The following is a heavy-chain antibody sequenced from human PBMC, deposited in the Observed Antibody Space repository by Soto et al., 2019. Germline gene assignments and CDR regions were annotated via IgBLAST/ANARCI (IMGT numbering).Heavy chain of an antibody. CDR1: GFTFSSYG. J-gene: IGHJ6*02. CDR3: ATKYCSGGSCYEGGYYYYYGMDV. CDR2: ISYDGSNK. V-gene: IGHV3-30*03. D-gene: IGHD2-15*01. Sequence: QVQLVESGGGVVQPGRSLRLSCAASGFTFSSYGMHWVRQAPGKGLEWVAVISYDGSNKYYADSVKGRFTISRDNSKNTLYLQMNSLRAEDTAVYYCATKYCSGGSCYEGGYYYYYGMDVWGQGTTVTVSS.